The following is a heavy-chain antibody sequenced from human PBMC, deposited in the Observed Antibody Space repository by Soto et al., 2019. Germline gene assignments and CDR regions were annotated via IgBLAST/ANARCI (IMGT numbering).Heavy chain of an antibody. CDR2: ISYHGVNK. V-gene: IGHV3-30*18. J-gene: IGHJ5*02. Sequence: QVQLVASGGGVVYPGRSLRLSCTASGFSFSSYGVHWVRQGPGKGLEWVAVISYHGVNKYYADSVNGRFTISRDNSKNMVFLQMNSLRVEDTAVYYCGKYSDYGDHRDWFDPWGQGTLVTVSS. CDR3: GKYSDYGDHRDWFDP. D-gene: IGHD4-17*01. CDR1: GFSFSSYG.